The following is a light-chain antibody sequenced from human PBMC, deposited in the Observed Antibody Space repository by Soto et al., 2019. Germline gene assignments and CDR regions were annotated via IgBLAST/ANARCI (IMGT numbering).Light chain of an antibody. CDR3: SSYTSSIL. CDR1: SSDVGGYNY. J-gene: IGLJ2*01. V-gene: IGLV2-14*01. CDR2: DVS. Sequence: QSALTQPASVSGSPGQSITISCTGTSSDVGGYNYVSWYQQHPGKAPKLMIYDVSNRPSGVSNRFSGSKSGNTASLTISGLQXEDEADYYCSSYTSSILFGGGTKLTVL.